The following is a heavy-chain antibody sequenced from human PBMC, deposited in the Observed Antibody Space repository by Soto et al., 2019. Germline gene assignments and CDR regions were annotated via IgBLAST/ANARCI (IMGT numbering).Heavy chain of an antibody. CDR2: INHSGST. V-gene: IGHV4-34*01. D-gene: IGHD3-3*01. Sequence: SKTLSVTCAVYGGSCSGYYWSWIRQPPGKGLEWIGEINHSGSTNYNPSLKSRVTISVDTSKNQFSLKLSSVTAADTAVYYCARAMYYDFWSGTQRSWFDPWGQGTLVTVSS. J-gene: IGHJ5*02. CDR1: GGSCSGYY. CDR3: ARAMYYDFWSGTQRSWFDP.